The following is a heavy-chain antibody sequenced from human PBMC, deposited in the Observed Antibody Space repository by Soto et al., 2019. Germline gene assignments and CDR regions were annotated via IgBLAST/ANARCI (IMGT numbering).Heavy chain of an antibody. CDR3: ARHVVVTAISGYDAFDI. CDR1: GSSFTSYW. CDR2: IYPGDSDT. Sequence: GESLKISCKGSGSSFTSYWIGWVRQMPGKGLEWMGIIYPGDSDTRYSPSFQGQVTISADKSISTAYLQWSSLKASDTAMYYCARHVVVTAISGYDAFDIWGQGTMVTVSS. D-gene: IGHD2-21*02. V-gene: IGHV5-51*01. J-gene: IGHJ3*02.